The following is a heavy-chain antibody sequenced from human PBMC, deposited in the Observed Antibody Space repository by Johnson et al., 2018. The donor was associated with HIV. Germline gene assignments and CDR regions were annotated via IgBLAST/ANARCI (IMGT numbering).Heavy chain of an antibody. D-gene: IGHD6-19*01. CDR1: GFTFSSYG. CDR3: ARAPGYSGWEHDAFDI. Sequence: QEKLVESGGGVVQPGRSLRLSCAASGFTFSSYGMHWVRQAPGKGLEWVAVISYHGGTKYSADSVKGRFSISRDNSENTLYLQMNRLRAEDTAVYYCARAPGYSGWEHDAFDIWGQGTMVTVS. J-gene: IGHJ3*02. CDR2: ISYHGGTK. V-gene: IGHV3-30*03.